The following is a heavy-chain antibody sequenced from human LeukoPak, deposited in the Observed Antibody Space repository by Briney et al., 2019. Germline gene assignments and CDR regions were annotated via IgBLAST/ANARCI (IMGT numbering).Heavy chain of an antibody. J-gene: IGHJ5*02. CDR2: INPNGGGP. Sequence: GASLKVSCKTSGFPSPAYYIHCGRHSPGQGLECRWWINPNGGGPNSAQKFQGRVAMTRDKSINTDYMELSGLTSDDTAVYYCARDGAGESYSSSYYRGNWFDPWGQGTLVIVSS. D-gene: IGHD3-22*01. V-gene: IGHV1-2*02. CDR3: ARDGAGESYSSSYYRGNWFDP. CDR1: GFPSPAYY.